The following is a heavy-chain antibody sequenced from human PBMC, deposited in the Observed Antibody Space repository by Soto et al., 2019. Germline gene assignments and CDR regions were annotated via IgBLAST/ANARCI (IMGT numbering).Heavy chain of an antibody. CDR2: IYYSGRT. CDR3: ARGSFSSSSSWFDP. Sequence: LSLTFTVSGGSISSGGYYWSWIRQHPGKGLEWIGYIYYSGRTYYNPSLHSRVSIAVDTTENQFSLKLTSVTAADTSVYYCARGSFSSSSSWFDPWGRGTLVTVSS. J-gene: IGHJ5*02. V-gene: IGHV4-31*03. CDR1: GGSISSGGYY. D-gene: IGHD6-6*01.